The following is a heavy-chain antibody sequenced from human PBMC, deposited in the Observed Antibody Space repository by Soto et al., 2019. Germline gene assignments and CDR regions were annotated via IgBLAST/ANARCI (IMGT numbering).Heavy chain of an antibody. Sequence: SETLSLTCTVSGGSISSGGYYWSWIRQHPGKGLEWIGYIYYSGSTYYNPSLKSRVTISVETSTNQFSLKLSSVAAADTDVYYCARARLDDILSGDYRPIPPDYWGQGTLFTVSS. J-gene: IGHJ4*02. CDR1: GGSISSGGYY. V-gene: IGHV4-31*03. CDR3: ARARLDDILSGDYRPIPPDY. CDR2: IYYSGST. D-gene: IGHD3-9*01.